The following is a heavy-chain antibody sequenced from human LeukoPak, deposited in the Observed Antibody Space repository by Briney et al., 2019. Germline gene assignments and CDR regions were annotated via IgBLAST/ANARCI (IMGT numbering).Heavy chain of an antibody. D-gene: IGHD3-22*01. CDR1: GDSLNNRY. V-gene: IGHV4-34*01. CDR2: IHAVEVT. CDR3: TSGTDSRKLGY. Sequence: SETLSLTCTVSGDSLNNRYWAWIRQPPGKGLEWIGEIHAVEVTNYHPSLWSPVTESLDTSKNQFSLKMSSVTAADTAVYYCTSGTDSRKLGYWGQGTLVTVSS. J-gene: IGHJ4*02.